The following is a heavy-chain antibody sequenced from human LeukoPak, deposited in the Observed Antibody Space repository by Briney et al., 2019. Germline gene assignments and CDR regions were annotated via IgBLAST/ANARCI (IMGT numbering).Heavy chain of an antibody. CDR1: GYSFNSYW. J-gene: IGHJ3*02. CDR2: ICPGDSDT. D-gene: IGHD1-1*01. Sequence: GESLKISCKGSGYSFNSYWIGWVRQMPGKGLEWMGIICPGDSDTRYSTSFQGQVTISADKSISTAYLQWSSLKASDTAMYNYARPKGGTRFRAFDIWGQGTMVTVSS. V-gene: IGHV5-51*01. CDR3: ARPKGGTRFRAFDI.